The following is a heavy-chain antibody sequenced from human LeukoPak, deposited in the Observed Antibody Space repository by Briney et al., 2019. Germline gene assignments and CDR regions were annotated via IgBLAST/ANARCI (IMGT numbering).Heavy chain of an antibody. J-gene: IGHJ5*02. CDR2: IHYSGST. CDR3: ARDPYYYDRSGGFDP. CDR1: GGSISSGGYY. Sequence: SQTLSLTCTVSGGSISSGGYYWSWIRQHPGKGLEWIGYIHYSGSTYYNPSLKSRVTISVDTSKNQFSLKLSSVTAADTAVYFCARDPYYYDRSGGFDPWGQGTLVTVSS. V-gene: IGHV4-31*03. D-gene: IGHD3-22*01.